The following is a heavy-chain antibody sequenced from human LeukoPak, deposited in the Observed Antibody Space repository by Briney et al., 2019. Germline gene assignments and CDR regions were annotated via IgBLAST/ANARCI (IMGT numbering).Heavy chain of an antibody. Sequence: ASVKVSCKASVYTFTSYGISWVRQAPGQGLEWMGWITAYNDNTNYAQKLQGRVTMTTDTSTSTAYMELRSLRSDDTAVYYCARVLLWFWEPSRIDYWGQGTLVTASS. CDR1: VYTFTSYG. CDR3: ARVLLWFWEPSRIDY. D-gene: IGHD3-10*01. J-gene: IGHJ4*02. V-gene: IGHV1-18*01. CDR2: ITAYNDNT.